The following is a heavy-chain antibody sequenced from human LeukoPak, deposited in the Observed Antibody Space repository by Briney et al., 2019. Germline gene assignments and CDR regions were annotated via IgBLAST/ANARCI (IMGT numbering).Heavy chain of an antibody. CDR2: IIPIFGTA. Sequence: SVKVSCKASGGTFSSYAISWVRQAPGQGLEWMGGIIPIFGTANYAQKFQGRVTITTDESTSTAYMELSSLRSEDTAVYYCAREKNVVVPAAHDAFDIWGQGTMVTVSS. D-gene: IGHD2-2*01. V-gene: IGHV1-69*05. J-gene: IGHJ3*02. CDR3: AREKNVVVPAAHDAFDI. CDR1: GGTFSSYA.